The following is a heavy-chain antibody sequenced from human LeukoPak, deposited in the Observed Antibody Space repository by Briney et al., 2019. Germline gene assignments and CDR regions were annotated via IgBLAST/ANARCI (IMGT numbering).Heavy chain of an antibody. D-gene: IGHD3-3*01. J-gene: IGHJ5*02. CDR1: GGTFSSYA. CDR3: ASELRFLEWLSVDP. V-gene: IGHV1-69*05. CDR2: IIPIFGTA. Sequence: SVKVSCKASGGTFSSYAISWVRQAPGQGPEWMGRIIPIFGTANYAQKFQGRVTITTDESTSTAYMELSSLRSEDTAVYYCASELRFLEWLSVDPWGQGTLVTVSS.